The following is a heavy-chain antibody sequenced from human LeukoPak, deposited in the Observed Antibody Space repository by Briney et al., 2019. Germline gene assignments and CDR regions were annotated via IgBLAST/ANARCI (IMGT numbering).Heavy chain of an antibody. J-gene: IGHJ4*02. CDR1: RFTFSSYS. CDR3: ARGPAGGTTMASYYFDY. CDR2: ISSSSTYI. Sequence: GGSLRLSCAASRFTFSSYSMNWVRQAPGKGLEWVSSISSSSTYIYYADSVKGRFTISRDNAKNSLFLQMNSLRAEDTAVYYCARGPAGGTTMASYYFDYWGQGTLVTVSS. D-gene: IGHD1-1*01. V-gene: IGHV3-21*01.